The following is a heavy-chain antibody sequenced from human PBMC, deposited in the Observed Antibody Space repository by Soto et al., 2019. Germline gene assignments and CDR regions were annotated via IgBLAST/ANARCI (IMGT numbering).Heavy chain of an antibody. D-gene: IGHD3-3*01. CDR3: AKEGILGLFDAYDL. CDR2: ISTHHGNT. Sequence: QDQLVQSGAEVKKPGASVKVSCKASVFTSSGISWVRQAPGQRLEWMGRISTHHGNTIYAQKFQGRVIMTMDTSTTTVYMELRSLRPDDTAVYMCAKEGILGLFDAYDLWGQGTMVTVSS. J-gene: IGHJ3*01. CDR1: VFTSSG. V-gene: IGHV1-18*04.